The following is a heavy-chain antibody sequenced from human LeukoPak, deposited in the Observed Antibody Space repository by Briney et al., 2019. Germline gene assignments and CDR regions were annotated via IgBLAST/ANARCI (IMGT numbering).Heavy chain of an antibody. CDR2: IIPILGIA. J-gene: IGHJ5*02. Sequence: SVKVSCKASGGTFSSYAISWVRQAPGQGLEWMGRIIPILGIANYAQKFQGRVTITADKSTSTAYMELSSLRSEDTAMYYCARVYCSRTSCYNWFDPWGEGTLVTVAS. CDR1: GGTFSSYA. D-gene: IGHD2-2*01. CDR3: ARVYCSRTSCYNWFDP. V-gene: IGHV1-69*04.